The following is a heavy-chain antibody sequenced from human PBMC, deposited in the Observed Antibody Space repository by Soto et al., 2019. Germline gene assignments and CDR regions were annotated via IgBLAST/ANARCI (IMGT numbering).Heavy chain of an antibody. V-gene: IGHV3-30*03. CDR3: AREWGTYYYGAGRPQ. D-gene: IGHD3-10*01. CDR1: GFTFSSYG. Sequence: QVQLVESGGGVVQPGKSLRLSCTTSGFTFSSYGMNWVRQAPGKGLEWVAVVSYDETNKYYADSVKGRFTISRDNSKNTLDLQMNRLTNEDTAVYYCAREWGTYYYGAGRPQWGQGNQVNVSS. CDR2: VSYDETNK. J-gene: IGHJ4*02.